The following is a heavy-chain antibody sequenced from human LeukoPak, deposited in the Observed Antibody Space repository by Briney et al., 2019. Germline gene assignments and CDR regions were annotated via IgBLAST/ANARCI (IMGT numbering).Heavy chain of an antibody. CDR2: IGTSGLTT. D-gene: IGHD6-13*01. J-gene: IGHJ3*02. V-gene: IGHV3-23*01. CDR3: ARGASSWAYTTFDI. CDR1: GFIFSNYA. Sequence: GGSLRLSCAASGFIFSNYAMHWVPQAPGKGLEWVSTIGTSGLTTFYADSVEGRFTISRDNSNNAVFLQMNSLRADDMAIYYCARGASSWAYTTFDIWGQGAIVTVSS.